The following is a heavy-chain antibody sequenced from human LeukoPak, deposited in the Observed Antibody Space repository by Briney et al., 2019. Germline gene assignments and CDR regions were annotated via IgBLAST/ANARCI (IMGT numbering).Heavy chain of an antibody. CDR2: INHSGGT. Sequence: SETLSPTCAVYGGSFSGYYWNWIHQPPGKGLEWIGEINHSGGTNYNPSLKSRVTISVDTSKNQFSLKLSSVTAADTAVYYCARSRSMYSSSSGFDYWGQGTLVTVSS. V-gene: IGHV4-34*01. D-gene: IGHD6-6*01. CDR1: GGSFSGYY. CDR3: ARSRSMYSSSSGFDY. J-gene: IGHJ4*02.